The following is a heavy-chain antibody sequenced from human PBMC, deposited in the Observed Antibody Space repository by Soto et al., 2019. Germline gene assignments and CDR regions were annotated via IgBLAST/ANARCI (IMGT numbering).Heavy chain of an antibody. CDR1: GYTFSSYG. Sequence: GASVKVSCKASGYTFSSYGISWVRQAPGQGLEWMGWIRAYNGNTNYAQKFQGRVTITADESTSTAYMELSSLRSEDTAVYYCARDHYYDSSGYSPWGQGTLVTVSS. V-gene: IGHV1-18*01. CDR2: IRAYNGNT. D-gene: IGHD3-22*01. CDR3: ARDHYYDSSGYSP. J-gene: IGHJ5*02.